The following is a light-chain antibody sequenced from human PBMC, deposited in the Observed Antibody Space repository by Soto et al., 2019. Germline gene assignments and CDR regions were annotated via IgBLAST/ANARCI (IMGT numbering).Light chain of an antibody. CDR1: QSVSSN. CDR2: GAS. CDR3: QQYSNWPSWT. V-gene: IGKV3-15*01. J-gene: IGKJ1*01. Sequence: EFVLTQSPCTLSWSPGERATLSCRASQSVSSNLAWYQQKPGQAPRLLIYGASTRATGIPARFSGSGSGTEFTLTISSLQSQDFAVYYCQQYSNWPSWTFGQGTKVDIK.